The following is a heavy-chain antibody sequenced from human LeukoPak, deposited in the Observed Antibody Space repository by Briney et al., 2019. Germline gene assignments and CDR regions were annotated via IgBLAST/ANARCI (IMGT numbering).Heavy chain of an antibody. J-gene: IGHJ6*04. V-gene: IGHV4-59*01. D-gene: IGHD6-13*01. CDR1: GGSISSYY. CDR3: ARDRSRGSSWYPDSYYYYGMDV. CDR2: IYYSGST. Sequence: PSETLSLTCTVSGGSISSYYWSWLRQPPGKGLEWIGHIYYSGSTNYNPSLKSRVTISVDTSKNQFSLKLSSVTAADTAVYYCARDRSRGSSWYPDSYYYYGMDVWGKGTTATVSS.